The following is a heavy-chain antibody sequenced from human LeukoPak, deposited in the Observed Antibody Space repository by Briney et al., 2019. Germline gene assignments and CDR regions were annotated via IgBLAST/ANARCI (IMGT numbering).Heavy chain of an antibody. CDR2: INHSGST. D-gene: IGHD3-9*01. J-gene: IGHJ4*02. CDR1: GGSFSGYY. Sequence: SETLSLTCAVYGGSFSGYYWSWIRQPPGKGLEWIGEINHSGSTNYNPSLKSRVTISVDTSKNQFSLKLSSVTAADTAVYYCARGRPSYYDILTGYYFNFDYWGQGTLVTVSP. CDR3: ARGRPSYYDILTGYYFNFDY. V-gene: IGHV4-34*01.